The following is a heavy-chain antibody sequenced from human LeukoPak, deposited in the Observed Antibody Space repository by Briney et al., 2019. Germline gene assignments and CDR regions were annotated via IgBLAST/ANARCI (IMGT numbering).Heavy chain of an antibody. CDR2: IWYDGSNK. J-gene: IGHJ4*02. V-gene: IGHV3-33*08. CDR1: GFTFSSYA. CDR3: ARDEYSSGWYNY. D-gene: IGHD6-19*01. Sequence: GGSLRLSCAASGFTFSSYAMSWVRQAPGKGLEWVAVIWYDGSNKYYADSVKGRFTISRDNSKNTLYLQMNSLRAEDTAVYYCARDEYSSGWYNYWGQGTLVTVSS.